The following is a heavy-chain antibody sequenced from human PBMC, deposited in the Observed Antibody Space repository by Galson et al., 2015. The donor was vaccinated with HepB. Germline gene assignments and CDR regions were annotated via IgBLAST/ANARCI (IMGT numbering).Heavy chain of an antibody. CDR2: IIPIFGSA. CDR3: ARDRLQSGYSSSWYIFDH. Sequence: SVKVSCKASGGTFSNYAISWVRQAPGQGLEWMGMIIPIFGSANTAQKFQGRVTITADESTNTAYMELSSLRSGDTAVYYCARDRLQSGYSSSWYIFDHWGQGTLVTVSS. CDR1: GGTFSNYA. J-gene: IGHJ5*02. D-gene: IGHD6-13*01. V-gene: IGHV1-69*13.